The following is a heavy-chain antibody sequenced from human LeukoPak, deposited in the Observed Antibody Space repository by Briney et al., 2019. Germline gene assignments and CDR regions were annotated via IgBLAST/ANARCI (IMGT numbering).Heavy chain of an antibody. CDR1: GGSINSSNW. CDR3: AKLTVGTNAFDL. J-gene: IGHJ3*01. D-gene: IGHD1-26*01. V-gene: IGHV4-4*02. Sequence: SETLSLTCAVSGGSINSSNWWSWVRQPPGKGPEWIGEIYHSGNTKYNPSLKSRVTMSIDNSKNRFSLKLSSVTAADTAVYFCAKLTVGTNAFDLWGQGTMVTVSS. CDR2: IYHSGNT.